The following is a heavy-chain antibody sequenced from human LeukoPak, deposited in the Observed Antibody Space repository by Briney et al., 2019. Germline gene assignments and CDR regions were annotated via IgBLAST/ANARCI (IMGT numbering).Heavy chain of an antibody. CDR1: GFTFSSYS. CDR3: ARAKGTAMIKGHWFDP. D-gene: IGHD5-18*01. CDR2: IISSSTI. Sequence: GGSLRLSCAASGFTFSSYSMNWVCQAPGKGLEWVSYIISSSTIYYADSVKGRFTISRDNAKNSLYLQMNSLRAEDTAVYYCARAKGTAMIKGHWFDPWGQGTLVTVSS. V-gene: IGHV3-48*04. J-gene: IGHJ5*02.